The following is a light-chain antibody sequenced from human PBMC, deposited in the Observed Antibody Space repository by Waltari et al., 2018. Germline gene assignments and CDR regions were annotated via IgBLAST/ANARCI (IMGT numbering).Light chain of an antibody. V-gene: IGLV3-21*04. CDR2: YDS. Sequence: SYVLPQPPSVSVAPGTTARIPCGGNNIGSKSVPWYQQKPGQAPVLVIYYDSDRPSGIPERFSGSNSGNTATLTISRVEAGDEADYYCQVWDSSSDHPYVFGTGTKVTVL. CDR3: QVWDSSSDHPYV. J-gene: IGLJ1*01. CDR1: NIGSKS.